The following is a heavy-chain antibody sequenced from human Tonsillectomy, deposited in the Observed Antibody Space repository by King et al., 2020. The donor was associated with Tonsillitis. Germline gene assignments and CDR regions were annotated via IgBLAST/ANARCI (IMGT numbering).Heavy chain of an antibody. V-gene: IGHV4-4*07. Sequence: QLQESGPGLVKPSETLSLTCTVSGGSISSYHWSWIRQPAGKGLEWIGRVYTSVSTNYNPSLQSRVSMSVDTSKNQFSLRLNSVTAADTAVYYCARGGLSAIAVSDSFDIWGQGTMVTVSS. J-gene: IGHJ3*02. CDR3: ARGGLSAIAVSDSFDI. CDR1: GGSISSYH. CDR2: VYTSVST. D-gene: IGHD2-2*02.